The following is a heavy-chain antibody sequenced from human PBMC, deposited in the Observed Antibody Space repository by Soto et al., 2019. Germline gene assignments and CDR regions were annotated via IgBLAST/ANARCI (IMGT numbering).Heavy chain of an antibody. CDR3: ARKTDSIPSGGDV. CDR2: IYSGGDT. J-gene: IGHJ6*04. Sequence: ESGGGLVQPGGSLRLSCTASGFAVRHNYMTWVRQAPGKGLEWVSLIYSGGDTAYADSVKGRFTIYRHTSQNTLYLQMNSLRAEDTAVYYCARKTDSIPSGGDVWGKGTAVIVSS. V-gene: IGHV3-53*04. D-gene: IGHD3-10*01. CDR1: GFAVRHNY.